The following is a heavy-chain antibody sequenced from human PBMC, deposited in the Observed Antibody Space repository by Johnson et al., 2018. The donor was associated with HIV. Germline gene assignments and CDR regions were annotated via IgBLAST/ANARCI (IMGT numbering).Heavy chain of an antibody. V-gene: IGHV3-13*05. CDR3: ARGGPFHAFDI. CDR2: IGSGGEP. D-gene: IGHD2-21*01. Sequence: MVLVESGGGLVQPGGSLRLSCAASGCTFSSYDMHWVRQATGKGLEWVSAIGSGGEPYYADSVKGRFTSSRDNSKNTLYLQMNSLRAEDTAMYFCARGGPFHAFDIWGHGTTVTVSS. J-gene: IGHJ3*02. CDR1: GCTFSSYD.